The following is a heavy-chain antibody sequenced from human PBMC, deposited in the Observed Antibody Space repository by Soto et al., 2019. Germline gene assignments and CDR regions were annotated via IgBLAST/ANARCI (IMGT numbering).Heavy chain of an antibody. CDR1: GDSISRGGYS. D-gene: IGHD6-6*01. Sequence: PSETLSLTCAVSGDSISRGGYSWTWIRQPPGKALEWIGNIYDSGSTSYNPSLKSRVTMSVDTSKNQFSLRRTSVTAADTAVYFCARGSSSYYDYGMDVWRQGTTVT. CDR2: IYDSGST. CDR3: ARGSSSYYDYGMDV. V-gene: IGHV4-30-2*01. J-gene: IGHJ6*02.